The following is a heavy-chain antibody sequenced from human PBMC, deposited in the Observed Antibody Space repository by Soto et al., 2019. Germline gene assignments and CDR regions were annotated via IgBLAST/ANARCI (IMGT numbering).Heavy chain of an antibody. CDR3: ARDCSSSSCAVWAY. V-gene: IGHV3-23*01. CDR1: GFSLSSYA. J-gene: IGHJ4*02. Sequence: GGSLRLSCAASGFSLSSYAMTWVRQAPGKGLEWVSGITASGEKLYYADSVKGRFTVSRDNSKNTLYLQMHSLRADDTAVYYCARDCSSSSCAVWAYWRQGPMGTVSS. D-gene: IGHD3-16*01. CDR2: ITASGEKL.